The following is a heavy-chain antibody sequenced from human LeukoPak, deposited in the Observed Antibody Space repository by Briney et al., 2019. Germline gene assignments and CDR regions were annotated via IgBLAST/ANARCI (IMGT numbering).Heavy chain of an antibody. CDR1: GFTFSRYA. CDR3: AKRPSTSWYDDAFDI. Sequence: PGGSLRLSCAASGFTFSRYAMTWVRQAPGKGLEWVSDFSGSAGSTYYADSVKGRFTISRDNSKNTLYLQMDSLRAEDTAVYYCAKRPSTSWYDDAFDIWGQGTMVTVSS. V-gene: IGHV3-23*01. D-gene: IGHD6-13*01. CDR2: FSGSAGST. J-gene: IGHJ3*02.